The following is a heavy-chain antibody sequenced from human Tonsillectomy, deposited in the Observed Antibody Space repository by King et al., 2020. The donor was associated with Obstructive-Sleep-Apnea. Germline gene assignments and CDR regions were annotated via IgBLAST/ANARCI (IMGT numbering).Heavy chain of an antibody. CDR3: ARSEQWLGGGLDF. D-gene: IGHD6-19*01. J-gene: IGHJ4*02. Sequence: VQLVESGGGVVQPGRSLRLSCAASGFTFSIYAMNWVRQAPGKGLEWVAVISYDGNNKYYVDSVKGRFTVSRDNSKNTLYLQMNSLRPDDTSVYYCARSEQWLGGGLDFWGQGNLVTVSS. CDR1: GFTFSIYA. V-gene: IGHV3-30*04. CDR2: ISYDGNNK.